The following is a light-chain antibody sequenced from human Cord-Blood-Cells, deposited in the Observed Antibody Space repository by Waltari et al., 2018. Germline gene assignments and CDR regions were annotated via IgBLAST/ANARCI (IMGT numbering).Light chain of an antibody. V-gene: IGLV2-23*01. Sequence: CTGTSSDVGSYNLVSWYQQHPGKAPKLMIYEGSKRPSGVSNRFSGSKSGNTASLTISGLQAEDEADYYCCSYAGSSTYVVFGGGTKLTVL. CDR1: SSDVGSYNL. CDR3: CSYAGSSTYVV. J-gene: IGLJ2*01. CDR2: EGS.